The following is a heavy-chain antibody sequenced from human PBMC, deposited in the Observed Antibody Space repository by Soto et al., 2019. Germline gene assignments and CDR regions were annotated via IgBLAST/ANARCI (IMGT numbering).Heavy chain of an antibody. CDR2: TIPIFATT. CDR1: GGTFSNYA. V-gene: IGHV1-69*13. D-gene: IGHD5-12*01. Sequence: GASVKVSCKASGGTFSNYALSWVRQAPGQGLEWMGGTIPIFATTNYAQKFQGRVTITADESTSTAYMDLSSLRSEDTAVYYCARGRGYSGYETLYHYYGMDVWGQGTTVTVSS. CDR3: ARGRGYSGYETLYHYYGMDV. J-gene: IGHJ6*02.